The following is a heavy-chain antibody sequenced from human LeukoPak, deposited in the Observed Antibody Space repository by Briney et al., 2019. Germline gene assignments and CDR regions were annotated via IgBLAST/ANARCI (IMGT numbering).Heavy chain of an antibody. CDR1: GFIFTSYS. CDR3: TTDTTIRAFDY. CDR2: ISSRSDVI. D-gene: IGHD1-1*01. J-gene: IGHJ4*02. V-gene: IGHV3-48*01. Sequence: GGPLRLSCAGSGFIFTSYSMNWVRQVPGKGLEWIAYISSRSDVIQYADSVKGRFIISRDDSKNTLYLQMNSLKTEDTAVYYCTTDTTIRAFDYWGQGTLVTVSS.